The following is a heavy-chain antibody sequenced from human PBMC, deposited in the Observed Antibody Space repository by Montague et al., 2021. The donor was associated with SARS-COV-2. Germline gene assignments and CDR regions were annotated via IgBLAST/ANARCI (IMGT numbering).Heavy chain of an antibody. CDR3: ARGPHSLRYRYNWFDP. V-gene: IGHV4-34*01. CDR2: INHSGST. J-gene: IGHJ5*02. D-gene: IGHD3-16*02. CDR1: GGSFSGYY. Sequence: SDTLSLTCAVYGGSFSGYYWSWIRQPPGKGLEWIGEINHSGSTNYNPSLKRRVTISVDTSKNQFSLKLSSVTAADTAVYYCARGPHSLRYRYNWFDPWGQGTLVTVSS.